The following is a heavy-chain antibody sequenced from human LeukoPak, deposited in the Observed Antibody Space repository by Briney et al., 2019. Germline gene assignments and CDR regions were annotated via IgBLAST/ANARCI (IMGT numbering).Heavy chain of an antibody. J-gene: IGHJ6*03. CDR3: ARGRRFYYYYYMDV. CDR1: GFTFSSYS. Sequence: GGSLRLSCAASGFTFSSYSMNWVRQAPGKGLEWVSYISSSSSTIYYADSVKGRFTISRDNAKNSLYLQMNSLRAEDTAVYYCARGRRFYYYYYMDVWGKGTTVTVSS. CDR2: ISSSSSTI. D-gene: IGHD4-17*01. V-gene: IGHV3-48*01.